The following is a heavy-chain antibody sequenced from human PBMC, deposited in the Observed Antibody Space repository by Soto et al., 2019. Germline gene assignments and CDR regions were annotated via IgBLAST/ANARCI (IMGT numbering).Heavy chain of an antibody. CDR2: INPATGAA. CDR1: GYPVTAYY. D-gene: IGHD3-3*01. Sequence: QLHLVQCGAVVKKPGDSLTVSCSASGYPVTAYYMHWVRQAPGRGLEWMGGINPATGAAKYTQTFHGRVTMTRDTSTSTVFMELSGLTSEDTAVFYCARGGGVGVAGSAAFDMWGQGTLVTVSP. CDR3: ARGGGVGVAGSAAFDM. V-gene: IGHV1-2*02. J-gene: IGHJ3*02.